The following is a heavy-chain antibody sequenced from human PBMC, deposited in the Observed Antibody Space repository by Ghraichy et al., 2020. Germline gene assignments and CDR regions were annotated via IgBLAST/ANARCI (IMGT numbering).Heavy chain of an antibody. D-gene: IGHD2-15*01. CDR2: INHSGST. Sequence: SETLSLTCAVYGGSFSGYYWSWIRQPPGKGLEWIGEINHSGSTNYNPSLKSRVTISVDTSKNQFSLKLSSVTAADTAVYYCARVVVAATRGIDHYGMDVWGQGTTVTVSS. V-gene: IGHV4-34*01. J-gene: IGHJ6*02. CDR1: GGSFSGYY. CDR3: ARVVVAATRGIDHYGMDV.